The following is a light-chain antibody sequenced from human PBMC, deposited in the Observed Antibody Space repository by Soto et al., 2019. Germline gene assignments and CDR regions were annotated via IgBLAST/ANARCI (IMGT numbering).Light chain of an antibody. CDR2: AAS. CDR1: QSISSY. V-gene: IGKV1-39*01. Sequence: DIQRTQSPSSLSASVGGRVSITCRASQSISSYLNWYQQKPGTAPKLLIYAASSLQSGVPSRFSGSGSGTDFTLTISSLQPEDFATYYCQQSYSTPWTFGQGTKVDIK. CDR3: QQSYSTPWT. J-gene: IGKJ1*01.